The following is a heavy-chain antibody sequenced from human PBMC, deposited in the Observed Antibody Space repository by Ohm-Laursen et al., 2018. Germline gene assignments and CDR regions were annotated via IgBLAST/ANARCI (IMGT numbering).Heavy chain of an antibody. V-gene: IGHV3-23*01. CDR1: GFTFSSYA. CDR3: AKRPKSSRAFDI. CDR2: LSGSGDTT. J-gene: IGHJ3*02. D-gene: IGHD2-2*01. Sequence: SLRLSCTASGFTFSSYAMSWVRQAPGKGLEWVSALSGSGDTTDYADSVEGRFTISRDNSQNMLYLQMNSLRAEDTAVYYCAKRPKSSRAFDIWGQGTMVTVSS.